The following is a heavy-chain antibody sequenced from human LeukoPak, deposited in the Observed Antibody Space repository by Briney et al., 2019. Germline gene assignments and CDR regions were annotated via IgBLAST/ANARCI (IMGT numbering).Heavy chain of an antibody. CDR2: IYHSGGT. CDR1: GYSISSGYY. Sequence: SETLSLTCTVSGYSISSGYYWGWIRQPPGKGQAGIGSIYHSGGTYYSPSLKSRVTISADTSKNQFSLKLSSVTAADTAVYYCARPVAGTMGWFDPWGQGTLVTVSS. V-gene: IGHV4-38-2*02. D-gene: IGHD6-19*01. J-gene: IGHJ5*02. CDR3: ARPVAGTMGWFDP.